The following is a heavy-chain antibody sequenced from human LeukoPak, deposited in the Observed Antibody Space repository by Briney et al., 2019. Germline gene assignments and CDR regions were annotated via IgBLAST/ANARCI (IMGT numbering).Heavy chain of an antibody. Sequence: SVKVSCKASGGTFSSYAISWVRQAPGQGLEWMGGIIPIFGTANYAQKFQGRVTITADESTSTAYMELSSLRSEDTAVYYCARDSGYCSSTSCYPLYYYYYMDVWGKGTTVTVSS. D-gene: IGHD2-2*01. V-gene: IGHV1-69*13. CDR1: GGTFSSYA. J-gene: IGHJ6*03. CDR3: ARDSGYCSSTSCYPLYYYYYMDV. CDR2: IIPIFGTA.